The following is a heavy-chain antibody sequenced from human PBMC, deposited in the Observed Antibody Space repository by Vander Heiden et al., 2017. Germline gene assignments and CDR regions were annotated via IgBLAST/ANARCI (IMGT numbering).Heavy chain of an antibody. J-gene: IGHJ5*02. V-gene: IGHV3-7*01. CDR2: IKQDGSEK. D-gene: IGHD3-3*01. CDR1: GFTFSSYW. Sequence: EVQLGESGGGLVQAGGSRGVSCAASGFTFSSYWMSWVRQAPGKGLEWLANIKQDGSEKFYVDSVKGRFTISRDNAKNSVYLQMNSLRAEDTAVYYCARENYDFWSSFDPWGQGTLVTVSS. CDR3: ARENYDFWSSFDP.